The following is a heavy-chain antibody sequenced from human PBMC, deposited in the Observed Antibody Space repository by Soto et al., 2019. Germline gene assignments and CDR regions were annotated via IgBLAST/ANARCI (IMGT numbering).Heavy chain of an antibody. CDR3: AKDLRGPEAGTWYFDL. CDR2: ITATGDRA. V-gene: IGHV3-23*01. J-gene: IGHJ2*01. Sequence: EVHLLESGGGLVQPGGSLRLSCAASGLTFRNYAMGWVRQAPGKGLEWASAITATGDRAQYIDSVRGRFTISRDNSQNTLYMQMNSLRAEDTAVYYCAKDLRGPEAGTWYFDLWGRGSLVTVSS. CDR1: GLTFRNYA. D-gene: IGHD6-13*01.